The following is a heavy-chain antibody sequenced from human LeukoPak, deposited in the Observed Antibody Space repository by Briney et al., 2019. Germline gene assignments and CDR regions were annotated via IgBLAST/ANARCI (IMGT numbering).Heavy chain of an antibody. CDR2: INPNSGGT. CDR1: GYTFTGYY. Sequence: ASVKVSCKASGYTFTGYYMHWVRQAPGQGLEWMGGINPNSGGTNYAQKFQGRVTMTRDTSISTAYMELSRLRSDDTAVYYCARAEGPCGGDCYSFGYWGQGTLVTVSS. D-gene: IGHD2-21*02. J-gene: IGHJ4*02. CDR3: ARAEGPCGGDCYSFGY. V-gene: IGHV1-2*02.